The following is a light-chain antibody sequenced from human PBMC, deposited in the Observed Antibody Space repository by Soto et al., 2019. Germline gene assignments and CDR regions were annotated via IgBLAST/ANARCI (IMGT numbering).Light chain of an antibody. CDR2: GAS. Sequence: EIVLTQSPGTLSLSPGERATLSCRASQSVSSNLAWYQQKPGQAPRLLIYGASSRATGFPARFSGRGSGTEFNLTISSLQSEDFGVYYCQQYNNWPRATFGGGTKVDIK. CDR1: QSVSSN. V-gene: IGKV3-15*01. J-gene: IGKJ4*01. CDR3: QQYNNWPRAT.